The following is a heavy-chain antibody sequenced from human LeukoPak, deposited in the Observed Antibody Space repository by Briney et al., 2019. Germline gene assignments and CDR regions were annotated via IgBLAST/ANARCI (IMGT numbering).Heavy chain of an antibody. D-gene: IGHD1-14*01. CDR2: LYSDGNT. CDR1: GFTVITND. J-gene: IGHJ4*02. V-gene: IGHV3-53*01. CDR3: ARGVEPLAANTLAY. Sequence: PGGSLRLSCAASGFTVITNDMTWVRQAPGKGLEWVSVLYSDGNTKYADSVQGRFTISRDNSENTLYLEMNGLSPDDTAVYYCARGVEPLAANTLAYWGQGTLVTVSS.